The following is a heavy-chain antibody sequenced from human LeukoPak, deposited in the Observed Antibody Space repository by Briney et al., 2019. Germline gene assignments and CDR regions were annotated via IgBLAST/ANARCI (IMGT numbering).Heavy chain of an antibody. CDR3: ARGAGDGWYYFDY. V-gene: IGHV1-69*06. Sequence: ASVKVSCKASGGTFSSYAISWVRQAPEQGLEWMGGIIPIFGTANYAQKFQGRVTITADKSTSTAYMELSSLRSEDTAVYYCARGAGDGWYYFDYWGQGTLVTVSS. D-gene: IGHD5-24*01. J-gene: IGHJ4*02. CDR2: IIPIFGTA. CDR1: GGTFSSYA.